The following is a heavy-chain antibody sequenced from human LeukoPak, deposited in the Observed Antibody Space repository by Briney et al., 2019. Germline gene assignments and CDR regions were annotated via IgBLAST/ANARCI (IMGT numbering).Heavy chain of an antibody. J-gene: IGHJ6*03. CDR1: GFTFSRHA. CDR2: ISGSGGST. D-gene: IGHD3-22*01. Sequence: PGGSLRLSCAASGFTFSRHAMSWVRQAPGKGLEWVSAISGSGGSTYYADSVKGRFTISRDNSKNTLYLQMNSLRAEDTAVYYCAKGVWLVQDYYMDVWGKGTTVTVSS. CDR3: AKGVWLVQDYYMDV. V-gene: IGHV3-23*01.